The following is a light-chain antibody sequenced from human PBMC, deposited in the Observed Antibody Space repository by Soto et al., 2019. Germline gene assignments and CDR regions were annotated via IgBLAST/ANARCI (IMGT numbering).Light chain of an antibody. Sequence: QAVVTQPPSASGTPGQRVTISCSGSSSNVGGDYVYWFQQLTGTAPKLLIYTNNRRPSGVPDRFSGSKSGTSASLAISGLRSEDEADYCCAAWDDSLSAWVFGGGTKVTVL. V-gene: IGLV1-47*02. CDR2: TNN. CDR3: AAWDDSLSAWV. J-gene: IGLJ3*02. CDR1: SSNVGGDY.